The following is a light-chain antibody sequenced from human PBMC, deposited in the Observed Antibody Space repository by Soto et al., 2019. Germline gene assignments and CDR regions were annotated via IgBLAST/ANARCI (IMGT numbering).Light chain of an antibody. CDR3: QQYNNWPSWT. CDR2: GAP. V-gene: IGKV3-15*01. Sequence: EIVLTQSPATLSLSPGERATLSCRASQSVRSNLAWYQQKPGQSPRLLIYGAPTRATGIPARFSGSGSGTEFTLTISSLQSEDFAVYYCQQYNNWPSWTFGQGTKVDIK. CDR1: QSVRSN. J-gene: IGKJ1*01.